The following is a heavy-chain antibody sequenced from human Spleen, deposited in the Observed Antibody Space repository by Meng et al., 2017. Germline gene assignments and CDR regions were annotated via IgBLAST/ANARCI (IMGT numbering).Heavy chain of an antibody. J-gene: IGHJ4*02. CDR2: INPNSGGT. V-gene: IGHV1-2*06. D-gene: IGHD3-10*01. CDR1: GYTFTSHW. Sequence: QVQLVQSGAEVKNPGASVKVSCKASGYTFTSHWMHWVRQAPGQGLEWMGRINPNSGGTNYAQKFQGRVTMTRDTSISTAYMELSRLRSDDTAVYYCARAPLWFGELPLDYWGQGTLVTVSS. CDR3: ARAPLWFGELPLDY.